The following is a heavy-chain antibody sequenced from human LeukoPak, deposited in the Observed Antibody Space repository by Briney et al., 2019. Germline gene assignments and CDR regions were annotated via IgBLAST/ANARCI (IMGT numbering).Heavy chain of an antibody. CDR1: GYTFTTYG. CDR3: ARDVRSPLVRGVVFDY. D-gene: IGHD3-10*01. J-gene: IGHJ4*02. CDR2: ISAYNDDT. V-gene: IGHV1-18*01. Sequence: ASVKVSCKASGYTFTTYGISWLRQAPGQGLEWMGWISAYNDDTNYVQRFRDRIIMTTDTSTNTVYMELGSLRSDDTAVYYCARDVRSPLVRGVVFDYWGQGTLVTVSS.